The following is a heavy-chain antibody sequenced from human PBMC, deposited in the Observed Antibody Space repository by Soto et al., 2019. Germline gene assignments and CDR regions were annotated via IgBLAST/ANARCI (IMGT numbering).Heavy chain of an antibody. Sequence: VQLVESGGGLVQPGRSLRLSCAASGFTFSSYAMHWVRQAPGKGLEWVAVISYDGSNKYYADSVKGRFTISRDNSKNTLYLQMNSLRAEDTAVYYCARDILAPVGHDYGDYGVFYYYGMDVWGQGTTVTVSS. V-gene: IGHV3-30-3*01. CDR3: ARDILAPVGHDYGDYGVFYYYGMDV. J-gene: IGHJ6*02. CDR2: ISYDGSNK. CDR1: GFTFSSYA. D-gene: IGHD4-17*01.